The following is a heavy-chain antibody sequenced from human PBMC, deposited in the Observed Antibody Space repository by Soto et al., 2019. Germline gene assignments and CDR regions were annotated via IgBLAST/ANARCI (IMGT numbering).Heavy chain of an antibody. CDR3: ARGEYSYGHDAFDI. J-gene: IGHJ3*02. D-gene: IGHD5-18*01. V-gene: IGHV4-59*01. CDR1: GGSISSYY. Sequence: TLSLTCTVSGGSISSYYWSWIRQPPGKGLEWIGYIYYSGSTNYNPSLKSRVTISVDTSKNQFSLKLSSVTAADTAVYYCARGEYSYGHDAFDIWGQGTMVTVSS. CDR2: IYYSGST.